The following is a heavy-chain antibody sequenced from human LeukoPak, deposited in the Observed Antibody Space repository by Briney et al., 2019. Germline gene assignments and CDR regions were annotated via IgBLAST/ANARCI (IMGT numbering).Heavy chain of an antibody. D-gene: IGHD2-15*01. Sequence: ASVKVSCKTSGCTFTSNGISWVRQAPGQGLEWMGWISGYNGNTNYVQNLQGRVTMTTDTSTSTAYMELRGLRSDDTAGYYCARERRYCSGGSCYTPSGGMDVWGQGTTVTVSS. CDR3: ARERRYCSGGSCYTPSGGMDV. V-gene: IGHV1-18*01. CDR1: GCTFTSNG. CDR2: ISGYNGNT. J-gene: IGHJ6*02.